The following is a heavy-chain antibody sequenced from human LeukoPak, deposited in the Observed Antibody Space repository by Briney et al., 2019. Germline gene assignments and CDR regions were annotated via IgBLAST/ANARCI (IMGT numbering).Heavy chain of an antibody. CDR3: AKRAAANWYFDL. D-gene: IGHD6-25*01. V-gene: IGHV4-59*01. CDR2: IYYSGST. CDR1: GGSISSYY. J-gene: IGHJ2*01. Sequence: SETLSLTCTVSGGSISSYYWSWIRQPPGKGLEWIGYIYYSGSTNYNPSLKSRVTISLDTSNNQFSLKLSSVTAADTAVYYCAKRAAANWYFDLWGRGTLVAVSS.